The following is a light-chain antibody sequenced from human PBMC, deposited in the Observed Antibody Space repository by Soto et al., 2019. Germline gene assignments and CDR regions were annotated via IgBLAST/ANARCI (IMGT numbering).Light chain of an antibody. CDR3: QQLNSYPRT. CDR2: AAS. V-gene: IGKV1-9*01. Sequence: DIQLTQSPSFLSASVGDRVTITCRASQGISSYLAWYQQKPGQAPKLLIYAASTWQSGVPSRFSGSGSGTEFTLTISSLQPEDFATYYCQQLNSYPRTFGQGTKLEIK. CDR1: QGISSY. J-gene: IGKJ2*02.